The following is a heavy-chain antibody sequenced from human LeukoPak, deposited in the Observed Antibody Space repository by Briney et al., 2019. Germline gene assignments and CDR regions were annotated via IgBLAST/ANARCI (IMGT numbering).Heavy chain of an antibody. CDR1: GFTFSAYA. V-gene: IGHV3-23*01. J-gene: IGHJ4*02. CDR3: AKRPISGDDKSFDY. Sequence: GGSLRLSCEASGFTFSAYAMTWVRQAPGKGLEWVSTIRESSGDTYYEDSVKGRFTIYRDISKNTVYLQMNNLRVEDTAVYFCAKRPISGDDKSFDYWGQGLLVTVSS. D-gene: IGHD2-21*01. CDR2: IRESSGDT.